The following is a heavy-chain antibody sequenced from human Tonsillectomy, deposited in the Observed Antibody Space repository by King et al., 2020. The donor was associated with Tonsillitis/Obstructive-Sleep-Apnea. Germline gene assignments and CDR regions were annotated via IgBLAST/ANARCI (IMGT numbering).Heavy chain of an antibody. CDR1: GFTFSSYA. D-gene: IGHD3-10*01. CDR3: AKGTFNGSGNWFDP. J-gene: IGHJ5*02. CDR2: ISGSVGST. V-gene: IGHV3-23*04. Sequence: QLVESGGGLVQPGGSLRLSCAASGFTFSSYAMNWVRQAPGKGLEWVSAISGSVGSTYYADSVKGRFTISRDHSKNTLYLQMNSLRAEDTAVYYCAKGTFNGSGNWFDPWGQGILVTVSS.